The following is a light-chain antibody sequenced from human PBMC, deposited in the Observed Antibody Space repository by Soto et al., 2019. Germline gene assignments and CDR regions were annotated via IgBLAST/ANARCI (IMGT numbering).Light chain of an antibody. CDR2: DAS. J-gene: IGKJ5*01. CDR1: QSVSSY. Sequence: IVWTESPATLSLSPLQRATLSCRSSQSVSSYLSWYQQKPGQAPRLLIYDASNRATGIPARFSGSGSGTDFTLTISSLEPEDFAVYYCQQRSNWPPITFGQGTRLEI. CDR3: QQRSNWPPIT. V-gene: IGKV3-11*01.